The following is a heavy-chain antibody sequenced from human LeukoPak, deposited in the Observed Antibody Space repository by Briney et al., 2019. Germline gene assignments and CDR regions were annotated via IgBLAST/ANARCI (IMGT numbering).Heavy chain of an antibody. CDR3: ARQSSITAVRGLEY. V-gene: IGHV5-51*01. J-gene: IGHJ4*02. CDR1: AYTFSNYW. D-gene: IGHD3-10*01. CDR2: THRGNSDT. Sequence: VESLMISSEVSAYTFSNYWIPCDRQMPPKSLEWMGITHRGNSDTKYNPSFQYQIMISVDKSISTAYLHWGSLKASDSAMYFCARQSSITAVRGLEYWGQGTLVTVSS.